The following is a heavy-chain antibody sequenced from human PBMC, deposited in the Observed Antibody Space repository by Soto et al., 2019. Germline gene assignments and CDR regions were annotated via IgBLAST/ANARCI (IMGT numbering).Heavy chain of an antibody. V-gene: IGHV1-18*01. CDR3: ARLAGGDKDFDY. J-gene: IGHJ4*02. D-gene: IGHD2-21*02. Sequence: QVQLVQSGAEVKKPGASVKVSCKASGYTFTSYGISWVRQAPGQGLEWMGWISAYNGNTNYAQKLQGRVTMTTDTSTSTGYMELRSRRSDDTAVYCCARLAGGDKDFDYWGQGTLVTVSS. CDR2: ISAYNGNT. CDR1: GYTFTSYG.